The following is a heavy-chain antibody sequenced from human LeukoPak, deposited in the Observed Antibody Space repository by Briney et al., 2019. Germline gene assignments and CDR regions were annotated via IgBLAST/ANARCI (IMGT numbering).Heavy chain of an antibody. CDR1: GGSISSYY. Sequence: KTSETLSLTCTVSGGSISSYYWSWIRQPPGKRLEWIGHNYYSGSTNYNPSLKSRVTISVDTFKNQFSLKLSSVTAADTAVYYCASRSSIWSGYQDTLYYFDSWGQGTLVTVSS. CDR3: ASRSSIWSGYQDTLYYFDS. V-gene: IGHV4-59*01. D-gene: IGHD3-3*01. J-gene: IGHJ4*02. CDR2: NYYSGST.